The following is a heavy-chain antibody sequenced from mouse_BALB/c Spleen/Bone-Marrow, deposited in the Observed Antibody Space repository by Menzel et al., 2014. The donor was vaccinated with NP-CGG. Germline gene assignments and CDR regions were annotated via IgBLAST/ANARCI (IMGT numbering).Heavy chain of an antibody. D-gene: IGHD3-3*01. Sequence: VQLKQSGAELVKPGASVKLSCTASGFNIKDTYMHWVKQRPEQGLEWIGRIDPANGNTKYDPKFQGKATITADTSSNTAYLQLSGLTSEDTAVYYCAGDGAYWGQGTLVTVSA. CDR1: GFNIKDTY. V-gene: IGHV14-3*02. CDR3: AGDGAY. CDR2: IDPANGNT. J-gene: IGHJ3*01.